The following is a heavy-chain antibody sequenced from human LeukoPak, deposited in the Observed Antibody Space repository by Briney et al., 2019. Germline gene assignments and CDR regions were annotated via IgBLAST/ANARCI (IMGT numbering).Heavy chain of an antibody. Sequence: PGGSLRLSCAASGFTFSSYAMHWVRQAPGKGLEWVAVISYDGSNKYYADSVKGRFTISRDNSKNTLYLQMNSLRAEDTAVYYCAVLSPTLDYWGQGTLVTVSS. V-gene: IGHV3-30*04. D-gene: IGHD3-16*01. J-gene: IGHJ4*02. CDR3: AVLSPTLDY. CDR1: GFTFSSYA. CDR2: ISYDGSNK.